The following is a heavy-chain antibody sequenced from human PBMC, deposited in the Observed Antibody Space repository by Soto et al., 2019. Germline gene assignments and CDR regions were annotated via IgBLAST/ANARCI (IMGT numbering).Heavy chain of an antibody. CDR1: GYSFSFYW. CDR3: ATAYVYDFENSNYYRDAFDI. V-gene: IGHV5-51*01. Sequence: PGESLKIFCKASGYSFSFYWIGWVRQMPGKGLGWMAIMYPDDSDIRYSPSFEAHVTISADKSTSTAFLQWSSLKASDTAMYYCATAYVYDFENSNYYRDAFDIWGQGTLVT. J-gene: IGHJ3*02. CDR2: MYPDDSDI. D-gene: IGHD3-22*01.